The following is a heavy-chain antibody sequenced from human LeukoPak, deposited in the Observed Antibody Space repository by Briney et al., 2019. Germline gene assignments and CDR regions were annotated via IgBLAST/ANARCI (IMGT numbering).Heavy chain of an antibody. J-gene: IGHJ3*02. V-gene: IGHV3-23*01. CDR1: GFTFSSYA. CDR3: AKRFSSGWRYAFDI. CDR2: ISGSGGST. D-gene: IGHD6-19*01. Sequence: KSGGSLRLSCAASGFTFSSYAMSWVRQAPGKGLEWVSAISGSGGSTYYADSVKGRFTISRDNSKNTLFLQMNSLRAEDTAIYYCAKRFSSGWRYAFDIWGQGTMVTVSS.